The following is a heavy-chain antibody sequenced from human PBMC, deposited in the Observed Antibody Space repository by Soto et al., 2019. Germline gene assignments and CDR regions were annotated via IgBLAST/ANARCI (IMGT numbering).Heavy chain of an antibody. Sequence: QVQLRESGPGLVKPSQTLSLTCTVSGDSIGSGNKYWSWIRQPPGKGLEWIGYIYSSGSTYYNPSLKSRLSISLHSSDNQFSLKFDSVTDADSAVYYCARVPSPFDYYYAMDVWGHGTTVTVSS. CDR3: ARVPSPFDYYYAMDV. V-gene: IGHV4-30-4*01. D-gene: IGHD3-16*01. CDR2: IYSSGST. J-gene: IGHJ6*02. CDR1: GDSIGSGNKY.